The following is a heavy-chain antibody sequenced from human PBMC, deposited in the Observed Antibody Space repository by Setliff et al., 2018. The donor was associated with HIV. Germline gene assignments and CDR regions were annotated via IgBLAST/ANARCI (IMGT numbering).Heavy chain of an antibody. CDR1: GGSISTYY. J-gene: IGHJ6*02. V-gene: IGHV4-4*09. Sequence: ETLSLTCTVSGGSISTYYWSWIRQPPGKGLEWIGYIYTGGNSYNPSPNYNPSLKSRVTVSVDTSKNEFNLKLSSVTAADTAVYYCARLMEDDYWSGRYYFYGMDVWGQGTTVTVSS. CDR3: ARLMEDDYWSGRYYFYGMDV. CDR2: IYTGGNSYNPSP. D-gene: IGHD3-3*01.